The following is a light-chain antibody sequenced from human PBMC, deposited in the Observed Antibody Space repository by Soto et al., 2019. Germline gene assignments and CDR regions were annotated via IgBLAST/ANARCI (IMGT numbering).Light chain of an antibody. Sequence: EIVLTQSPGTMSLSPCEKATLSCRASQSVSSSYFAWYQQKPGQAPRLLIYGASSRATGIPDRFSGSGSGTDFTLTISRLEPEDFAVFYCQQYGGSALYTFGQGTKLEIQ. CDR1: QSVSSSY. J-gene: IGKJ2*01. V-gene: IGKV3-20*01. CDR2: GAS. CDR3: QQYGGSALYT.